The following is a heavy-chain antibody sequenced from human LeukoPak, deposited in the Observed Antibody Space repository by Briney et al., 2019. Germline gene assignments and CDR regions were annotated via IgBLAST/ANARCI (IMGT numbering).Heavy chain of an antibody. CDR2: ISGSGGNT. CDR3: ANFRSRGFDY. CDR1: GFTFSSYA. V-gene: IGHV3-23*01. D-gene: IGHD3-10*01. Sequence: GGSLRLSCAASGFTFSSYAMSWVRQAPGKGLEWVSGISGSGGNTYKADSVKGRFTISRDNSKNTLYLQMNSLRAEDTAVYYCANFRSRGFDYWGQGTLVTVSS. J-gene: IGHJ4*02.